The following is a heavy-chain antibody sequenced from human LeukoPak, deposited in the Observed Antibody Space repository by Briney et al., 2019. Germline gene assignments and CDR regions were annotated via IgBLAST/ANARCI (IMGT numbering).Heavy chain of an antibody. D-gene: IGHD3/OR15-3a*01. CDR3: ARDGRTGYFRYYFDY. CDR2: ISYDGSNK. Sequence: GRSLRLSCAASGFTFSSYAMHWVRQAPGKGLEWVAVISYDGSNKYYADSVKGRFTISRDNSKNTLYLQMNSLRAEDTAVYHCARDGRTGYFRYYFDYWGQGTLVTVSS. V-gene: IGHV3-30*01. J-gene: IGHJ4*02. CDR1: GFTFSSYA.